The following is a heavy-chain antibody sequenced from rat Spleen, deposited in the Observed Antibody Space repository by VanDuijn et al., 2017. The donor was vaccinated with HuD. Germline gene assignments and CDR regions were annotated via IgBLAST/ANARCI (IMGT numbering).Heavy chain of an antibody. Sequence: EVQLVESGGGLVQPGRSLKLSCVASGFIFKDYWMTWIRQAPGKGLEWVASITNGGGRLYYSDSVKGRFNISRENAKSTLYLQMDSLRSEDTATYYCTTEWFDYWGQGVMVTVSS. CDR3: TTEWFDY. CDR2: ITNGGGRL. J-gene: IGHJ2*01. D-gene: IGHD1-1*01. CDR1: GFIFKDYW. V-gene: IGHV5-31*01.